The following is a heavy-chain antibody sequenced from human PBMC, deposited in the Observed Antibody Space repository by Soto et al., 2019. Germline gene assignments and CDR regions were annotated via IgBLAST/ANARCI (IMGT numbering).Heavy chain of an antibody. CDR3: TRHRLRGVSVGEFDF. J-gene: IGHJ4*02. D-gene: IGHD3-10*01. V-gene: IGHV4-39*01. CDR2: IYYSGSP. CDR1: GDSISSSKYY. Sequence: SETLSLTCTFSGDSISSSKYYWGWIRQPPGKGLEWIGSIYYSGSPYYNSSLKSRVTISVDTSKNHFSLKLTSMTAADTAVYYCTRHRLRGVSVGEFDFWGQGALVTVSS.